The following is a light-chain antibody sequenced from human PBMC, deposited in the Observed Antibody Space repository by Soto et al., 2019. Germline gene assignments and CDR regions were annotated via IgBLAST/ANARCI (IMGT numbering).Light chain of an antibody. J-gene: IGLJ3*02. CDR1: SSNIGRNA. CDR3: AAWDASLNGVV. V-gene: IGLV1-44*01. Sequence: QSVLTQPPSASGTPGQRVTISCSGGSSNIGRNAVNWYQPLPGTAPKLLIYTNKQRPSGVPARFSGSKSGTSASLAISGLQSEDEVDYYCAAWDASLNGVVFGGGTKLTVL. CDR2: TNK.